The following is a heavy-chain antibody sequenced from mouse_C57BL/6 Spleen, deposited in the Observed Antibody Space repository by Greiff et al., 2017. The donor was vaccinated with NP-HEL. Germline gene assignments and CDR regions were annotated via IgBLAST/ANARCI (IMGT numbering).Heavy chain of an antibody. CDR1: GYTFTSYW. Sequence: QVQLQQPGAELVKPGASVKLSCKASGYTFTSYWMHWVKQRPGQGLEWIGMIHPNSGSTNYNEKFKSKATLTVDKSSSTGYMQLSSLTSEDSAVYYCARDGGGSSLFFAYWGQGTLVTVSA. CDR3: ARDGGGSSLFFAY. CDR2: IHPNSGST. J-gene: IGHJ3*01. V-gene: IGHV1-64*01. D-gene: IGHD1-1*01.